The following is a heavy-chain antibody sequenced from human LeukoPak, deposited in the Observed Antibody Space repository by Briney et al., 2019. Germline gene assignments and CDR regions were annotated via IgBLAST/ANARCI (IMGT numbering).Heavy chain of an antibody. CDR1: GFTLSRYS. CDR2: ISTSSSYI. CDR3: ARDGSIPWGYYMDV. D-gene: IGHD2-2*02. Sequence: RGSLRLSCAASGFTLSRYSMYWVRPAPEDWLEWVSFISTSSSYIYYADSVKGRFTISRDNAKNSLYLQMNSLRAEDTAVYYCARDGSIPWGYYMDVWGKGTTVTISS. V-gene: IGHV3-21*01. J-gene: IGHJ6*03.